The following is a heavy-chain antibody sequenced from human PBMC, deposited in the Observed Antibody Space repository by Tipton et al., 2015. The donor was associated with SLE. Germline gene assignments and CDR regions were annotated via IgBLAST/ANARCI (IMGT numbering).Heavy chain of an antibody. J-gene: IGHJ1*01. Sequence: TLSLTCTVSGGSISTYFWSWIRQPPGKGLAWIGSTFSSGTTNYNPSLKSRVTISVDRSKNQFSLKFNSVTAADTAVYFCAREAGHYYDGTGYGYFQYWGQGTLVTVSS. CDR1: GGSISTYF. D-gene: IGHD3-22*01. CDR2: TFSSGTT. CDR3: AREAGHYYDGTGYGYFQY. V-gene: IGHV4-4*08.